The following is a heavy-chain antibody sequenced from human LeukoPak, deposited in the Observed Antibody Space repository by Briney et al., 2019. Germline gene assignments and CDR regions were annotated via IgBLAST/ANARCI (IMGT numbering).Heavy chain of an antibody. CDR3: TRFRATGYSSSWFDY. D-gene: IGHD6-13*01. V-gene: IGHV3-49*04. J-gene: IGHJ4*02. CDR2: IRSKAYGGTT. CDR1: GFTFGDYA. Sequence: GGSLRLSCTASGFTFGDYAMSWVRQAPGKGLEWVGFIRSKAYGGTTEYAASVKGRFTISRDDSKSIAYPQMNSLKTEDTAVYYCTRFRATGYSSSWFDYWGQGTLVTVSS.